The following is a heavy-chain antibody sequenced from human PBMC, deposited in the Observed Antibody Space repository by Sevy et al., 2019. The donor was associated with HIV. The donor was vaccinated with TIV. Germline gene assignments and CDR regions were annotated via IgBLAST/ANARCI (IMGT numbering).Heavy chain of an antibody. CDR3: AREGCTKPHDY. J-gene: IGHJ4*02. Sequence: GGSLRLSCAASGFTFSKYSMSWVRHPPGKGLEWVSTLSFGCGEINHADSVKGRFTISRDNSKNSLYLQMNNLRAEDTAVYSCAREGCTKPHDYWGQGTLVTVSS. V-gene: IGHV3-23*01. CDR1: GFTFSKYS. D-gene: IGHD2-8*01. CDR2: LSFGCGEI.